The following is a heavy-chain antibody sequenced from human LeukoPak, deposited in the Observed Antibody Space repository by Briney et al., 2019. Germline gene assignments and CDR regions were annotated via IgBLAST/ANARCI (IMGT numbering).Heavy chain of an antibody. Sequence: GGSLRLSCAASGFTFSSYWMSWVRQAPGKGLEWVANIKQDGSEKKYVGSVKGRFTISRDNAKNSLYVQMNSLRAEDTAVYYCARGLSGSWDYFDYWGQGILLTVYS. J-gene: IGHJ4*02. CDR3: ARGLSGSWDYFDY. V-gene: IGHV3-7*04. D-gene: IGHD1-26*01. CDR1: GFTFSSYW. CDR2: IKQDGSEK.